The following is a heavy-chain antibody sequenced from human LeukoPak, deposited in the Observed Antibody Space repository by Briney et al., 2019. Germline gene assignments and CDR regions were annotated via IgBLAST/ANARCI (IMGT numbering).Heavy chain of an antibody. CDR3: ARHDAYDRAFDI. CDR1: GGAISSNNYY. V-gene: IGHV4-39*01. CDR2: FFHSGNT. J-gene: IGHJ3*02. Sequence: KPSETLSLTCNVSGGAISSNNYYWGWIRQPPGKGLEWIGYFFHSGNTYYNPSLQSRVTISVDTSKNQFSLELSSVTAADRAVYYCARHDAYDRAFDIWGQGTVVTVSS. D-gene: IGHD3-22*01.